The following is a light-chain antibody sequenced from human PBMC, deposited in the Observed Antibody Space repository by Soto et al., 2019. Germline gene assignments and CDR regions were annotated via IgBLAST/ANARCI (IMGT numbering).Light chain of an antibody. Sequence: EIVLTQSPGTLSLSPGERATLSCRASQSVSSCYLAWDQQKPGQAPRLLSYGAYIRAAGIPDRFSGSVSGTDFTLTISSLQSEDFAVYYCQQYNNWPPWTVGQGTK. J-gene: IGKJ1*01. V-gene: IGKV3-20*01. CDR3: QQYNNWPPWT. CDR2: GAY. CDR1: QSVSSCY.